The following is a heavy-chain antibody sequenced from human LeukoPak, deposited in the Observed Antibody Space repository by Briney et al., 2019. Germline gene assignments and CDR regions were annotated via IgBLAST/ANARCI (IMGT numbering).Heavy chain of an antibody. Sequence: PGGSLRLSCAASGFTLSGTAVHWVRQASGKGLEWVGRIRWERYIYATAYGGSVKGRFTISRDDSRNTAYLQMDSLKTEDTAVYYCGKWSEGRIDNWGQGTLVAVSS. J-gene: IGHJ4*02. D-gene: IGHD1-26*01. CDR2: IRWERYIYAT. CDR1: GFTLSGTA. V-gene: IGHV3-73*01. CDR3: GKWSEGRIDN.